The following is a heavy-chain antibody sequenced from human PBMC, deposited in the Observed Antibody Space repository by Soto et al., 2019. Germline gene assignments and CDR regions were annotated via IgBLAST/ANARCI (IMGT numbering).Heavy chain of an antibody. CDR1: GFTFSSYA. CDR2: LSDNGGHT. J-gene: IGHJ4*01. V-gene: IGHV3-23*01. CDR3: AKTDGNPYYFDY. Sequence: GGSLRLSCAGSGFTFSSYAMTWVRQAPGKGLEWVSTLSDNGGHTYYADSVKGRFTISRDNSKNTLYLQMNSLRAEDTAVYYCAKTDGNPYYFDYWGQGTLVTVSS.